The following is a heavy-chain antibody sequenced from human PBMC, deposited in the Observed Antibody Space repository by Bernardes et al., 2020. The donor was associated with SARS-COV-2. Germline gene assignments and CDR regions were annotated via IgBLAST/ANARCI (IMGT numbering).Heavy chain of an antibody. CDR1: GFTFRSYA. CDR3: AKSDYGGNAFDV. J-gene: IGHJ3*01. D-gene: IGHD4-17*01. V-gene: IGHV3-23*01. Sequence: GGSLRLSCAASGFTFRSYAMFWVRQAPGKGLEWVSGISGSGYSTYYTDSVRGRFTTSRDNSENTVYLQMNSLRAEDTAVYFCAKSDYGGNAFDVWGQGRMVTVS. CDR2: ISGSGYST.